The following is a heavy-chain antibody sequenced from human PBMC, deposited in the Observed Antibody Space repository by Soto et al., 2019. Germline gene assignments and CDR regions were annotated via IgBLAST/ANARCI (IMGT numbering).Heavy chain of an antibody. V-gene: IGHV1-18*01. J-gene: IGHJ5*02. Sequence: QVQLVQSGAEVKKPGASVKVSCKASGYTFTSYGISWVRQAPGQGLEWMGWISAYNGNTNYAQKLQGRVTMTTDTSTSTAYTELRSLRSDDTAVYYCAREGETYYDFWSGYNSGWFAPWGQGTLVTVSS. CDR3: AREGETYYDFWSGYNSGWFAP. CDR2: ISAYNGNT. D-gene: IGHD3-3*01. CDR1: GYTFTSYG.